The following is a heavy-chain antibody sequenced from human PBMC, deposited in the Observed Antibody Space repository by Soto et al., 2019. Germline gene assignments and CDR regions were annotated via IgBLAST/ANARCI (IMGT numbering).Heavy chain of an antibody. V-gene: IGHV4-59*06. Sequence: PSETLSLTCTVSGGSISSYYWSWIRQHPGKGLEWIGYIYYSGSTYYNPSLKSRVTISVDTSKNQFSLKLSSVTAADTAVYYCAREGSAVPGAFDIWGQGTMVTVSS. J-gene: IGHJ3*02. D-gene: IGHD6-13*01. CDR2: IYYSGST. CDR3: AREGSAVPGAFDI. CDR1: GGSISSYY.